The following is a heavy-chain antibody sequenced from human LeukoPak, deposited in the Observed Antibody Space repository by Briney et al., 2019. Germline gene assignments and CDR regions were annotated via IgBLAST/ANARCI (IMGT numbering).Heavy chain of an antibody. V-gene: IGHV3-21*01. Sequence: PGGSLRLSCAASGFTFSSYSMTWVRKAPGKGLEWVSSISSSSRYIYYADSVKGRFTISRDNAKNSLYLQKNSLRAEDTAVFYCARELDLFDYWGQGTLVSVSS. CDR2: ISSSSRYI. CDR3: ARELDLFDY. J-gene: IGHJ4*02. CDR1: GFTFSSYS.